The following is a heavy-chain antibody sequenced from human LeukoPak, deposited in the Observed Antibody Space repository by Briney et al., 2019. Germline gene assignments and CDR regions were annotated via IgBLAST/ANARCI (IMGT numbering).Heavy chain of an antibody. D-gene: IGHD3-22*01. CDR3: ALTYDSSGYAHYFDY. V-gene: IGHV3-23*01. CDR1: GFTFSSYA. J-gene: IGHJ4*02. Sequence: GGSLRLSCASSGFTFSSYAMSWVRQAPGKGLEWVSAISGSGGSTYYADSVKGRFTISRDDSKNTLYLQMNSLRAEDTAVYYCALTYDSSGYAHYFDYWGQGTLVTVSS. CDR2: ISGSGGST.